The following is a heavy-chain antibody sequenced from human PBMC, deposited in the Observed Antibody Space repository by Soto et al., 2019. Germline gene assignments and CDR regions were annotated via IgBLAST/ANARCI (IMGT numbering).Heavy chain of an antibody. Sequence: GSLRLSCSASGFTFSSYEMNWVRQSPVKGLEWVSYISSSGSTIYYADSVKSRFTISRDNAKNSLYLQMNSLRAEDTAVYYCDRDSSGWTGNWFDNCGQSTRGTVSS. CDR3: DRDSSGWTGNWFDN. J-gene: IGHJ5*02. CDR1: GFTFSSYE. D-gene: IGHD6-19*01. CDR2: ISSSGSTI. V-gene: IGHV3-48*03.